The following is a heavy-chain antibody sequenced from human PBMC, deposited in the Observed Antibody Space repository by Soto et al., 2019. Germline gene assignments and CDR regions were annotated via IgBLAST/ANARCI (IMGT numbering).Heavy chain of an antibody. D-gene: IGHD2-2*01. CDR1: GFTFLNYG. CDR3: AKGHCSGANCYGLFYYDGMDV. J-gene: IGHJ6*02. V-gene: IGHV3-30*18. Sequence: QVQLVESGGGVVQPGRSLRLSCEASGFTFLNYGMNWVRQAPGKGLEWVAVISYEGNDKYYSDSVKGRFTISRDNSKNTLYVQMNSLRAHDTAVYYCAKGHCSGANCYGLFYYDGMDVWGQGTTVTVSS. CDR2: ISYEGNDK.